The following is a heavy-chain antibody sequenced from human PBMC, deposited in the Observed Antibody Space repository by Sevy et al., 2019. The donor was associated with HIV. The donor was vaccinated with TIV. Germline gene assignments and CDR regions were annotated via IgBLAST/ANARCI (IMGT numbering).Heavy chain of an antibody. CDR2: IYSDGRT. J-gene: IGHJ6*02. D-gene: IGHD2-15*01. CDR1: GLSVSDNY. Sequence: GGSLRLSCAASGLSVSDNYMNWVRQAPGKGLELVSVIYSDGRTYYPDSVKGRFTISRDNSKNTLHLQMNSLRAEDTAVYYCAREDIVLGEGNYYGMDVWGQGTTVTVSS. V-gene: IGHV3-66*01. CDR3: AREDIVLGEGNYYGMDV.